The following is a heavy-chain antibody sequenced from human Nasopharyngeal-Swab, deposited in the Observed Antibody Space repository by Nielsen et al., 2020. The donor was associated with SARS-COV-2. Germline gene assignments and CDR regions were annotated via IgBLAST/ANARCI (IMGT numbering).Heavy chain of an antibody. CDR2: INAGNGNT. V-gene: IGHV1-3*01. D-gene: IGHD2-2*01. Sequence: ASVKVSCKASGYTFTSYAMHWVRQAPGQRLEWMGWINAGNGNTKYSQKFQGRVTITRDTSASTAYMELSSLRSDDTAVYYCARGGVVPAVSNFDYWGQGTLVTVSS. J-gene: IGHJ4*02. CDR1: GYTFTSYA. CDR3: ARGGVVPAVSNFDY.